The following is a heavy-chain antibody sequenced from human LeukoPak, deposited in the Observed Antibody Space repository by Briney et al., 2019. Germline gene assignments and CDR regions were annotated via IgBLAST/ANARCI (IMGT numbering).Heavy chain of an antibody. CDR1: GFTVSSNY. V-gene: IGHV3-66*01. CDR3: ARADDILGDYYYSMDV. CDR2: IYSGGST. J-gene: IGHJ6*02. D-gene: IGHD3-9*01. Sequence: GGSLRLSCAASGFTVSSNYMSWVRQAPGKGLEWVSVIYSGGSTYYADSVKGRFTISRDNSKNTLYLQMNSLRAEDTAVYYCARADDILGDYYYSMDVWGQGTTVTVSS.